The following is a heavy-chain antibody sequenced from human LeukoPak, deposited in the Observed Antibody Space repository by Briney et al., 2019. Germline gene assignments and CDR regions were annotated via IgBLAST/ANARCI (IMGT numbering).Heavy chain of an antibody. D-gene: IGHD2-15*01. Sequence: GSLRLSCAASGFTFSSYAMSWVRQAPGKGLEWVGEINHSGSTNYNPSLKSRVTISVDTSKNQFSLKLSSVTAADTAVYYCARGPGQGLLLYYYGMDVWGQGTTVTVSS. CDR1: GFTFSSYA. CDR2: INHSGST. CDR3: ARGPGQGLLLYYYGMDV. V-gene: IGHV4-34*01. J-gene: IGHJ6*02.